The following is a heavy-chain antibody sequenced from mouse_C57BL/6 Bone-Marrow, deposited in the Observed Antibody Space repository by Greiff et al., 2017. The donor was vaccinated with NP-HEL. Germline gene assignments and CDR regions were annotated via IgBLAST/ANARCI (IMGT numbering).Heavy chain of an antibody. Sequence: EVQLVESGGGLVQPGGSMKLSCVASGFTFSNYWMNWVRQSPEKGLEWVAQIRLKSDNYATHYAESVRGRFTISIDKSKSSVYLQMNNCRAEDTGIDYCTEEYSNYEWYFDVWGTGTTVTVSS. CDR2: IRLKSDNYAT. CDR1: GFTFSNYW. V-gene: IGHV6-3*01. D-gene: IGHD2-5*01. CDR3: TEEYSNYEWYFDV. J-gene: IGHJ1*03.